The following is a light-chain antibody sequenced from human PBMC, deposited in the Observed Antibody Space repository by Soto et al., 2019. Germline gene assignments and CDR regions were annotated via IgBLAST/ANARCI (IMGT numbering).Light chain of an antibody. V-gene: IGKV1-5*01. CDR3: QHHNSYSEA. Sequence: DIQMTQSPSTLSASVGDRVTITCRASQSVNKWLAWFQQKPGKVPKLLIFDASTLQNGVPSRFGGGGSGTEITLPISGLQPADFATYYCQHHNSYSEAFGQGTKVDIK. J-gene: IGKJ1*01. CDR2: DAS. CDR1: QSVNKW.